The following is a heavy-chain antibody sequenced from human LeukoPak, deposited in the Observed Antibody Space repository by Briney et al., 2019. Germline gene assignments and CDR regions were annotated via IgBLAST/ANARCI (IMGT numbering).Heavy chain of an antibody. CDR3: AKVAGSGSYYNGFDS. Sequence: GGSLRLSCAASGFTFNNNAMSWVRQAPGKGLEWVSGISGSGGSAYYADSVKGRFTISRDISKDTLYLEMNSLRAEDTAVYYCAKVAGSGSYYNGFDSWGQGTLVTVSS. D-gene: IGHD3-10*01. CDR2: ISGSGGSA. J-gene: IGHJ4*02. V-gene: IGHV3-23*01. CDR1: GFTFNNNA.